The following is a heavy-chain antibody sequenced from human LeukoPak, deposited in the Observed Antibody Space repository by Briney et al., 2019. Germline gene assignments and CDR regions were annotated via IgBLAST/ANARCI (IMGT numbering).Heavy chain of an antibody. CDR1: GFTFNTYS. D-gene: IGHD1-14*01. CDR3: ARDSHQPTYYYYYMDD. CDR2: ISSSSTTI. J-gene: IGHJ6*03. V-gene: IGHV3-48*04. Sequence: PGGSLRLSCAASGFTFNTYSINWVRQAPGKGLEWVSFISSSSTTIYYADSVKGRFTISRDNAKNSLYLQMNSLRVEDTAVYYCARDSHQPTYYYYYMDDWGKGTTVTVSS.